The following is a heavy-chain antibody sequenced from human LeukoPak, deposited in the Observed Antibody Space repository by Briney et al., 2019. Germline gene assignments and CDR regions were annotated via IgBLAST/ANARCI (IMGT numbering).Heavy chain of an antibody. J-gene: IGHJ4*02. CDR1: GFTFSSYA. CDR3: AKDQYCTNDICHGDFDY. CDR2: ISGSGGGT. D-gene: IGHD2-8*01. V-gene: IGHV3-23*01. Sequence: GGSLRLSCAASGFTFSSYAVSWVRQAPGKGLEWVSIISGSGGGTHNADSVKGRFTISRDNSKNTLYLQMNSLRAEDKALYYCAKDQYCTNDICHGDFDYWGQGTLVTVSS.